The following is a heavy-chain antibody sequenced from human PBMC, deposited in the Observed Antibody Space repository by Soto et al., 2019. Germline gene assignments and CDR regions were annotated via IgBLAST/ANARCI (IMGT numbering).Heavy chain of an antibody. CDR2: ISSSSSTI. V-gene: IGHV3-48*01. J-gene: IGHJ4*02. Sequence: GSLRLSCAASGFTFSSYSMNWVRQAPGKGLEWVSYISSSSSTIYYADSVKGRFTISRDNAKNSLYLQMNSLRAEDTAVYYCARGAPYGFGYWGQGTLVTVSS. CDR3: ARGAPYGFGY. D-gene: IGHD3-10*01. CDR1: GFTFSSYS.